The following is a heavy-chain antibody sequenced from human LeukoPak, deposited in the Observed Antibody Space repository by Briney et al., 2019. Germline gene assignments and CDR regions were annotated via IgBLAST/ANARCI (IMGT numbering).Heavy chain of an antibody. J-gene: IGHJ4*02. CDR2: INSDGIST. V-gene: IGHV3-74*01. CDR1: AFTFSSYW. D-gene: IGHD4-17*01. Sequence: PGGSLRLSCAASAFTFSSYWMHWVRQAPGKGLVWVSRINSDGISTSYADSVKGRFTISRDNAKNTLYLQMNSLRAEGTAVYYCAKGGATVIDYWGQGTLVTVPS. CDR3: AKGGATVIDY.